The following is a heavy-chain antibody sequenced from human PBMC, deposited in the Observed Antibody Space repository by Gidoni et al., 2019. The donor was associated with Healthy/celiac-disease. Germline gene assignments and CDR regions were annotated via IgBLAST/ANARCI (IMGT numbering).Heavy chain of an antibody. D-gene: IGHD2-15*01. CDR2: IKQDGSEK. CDR3: ARVWGSGRWVVDY. J-gene: IGHJ4*02. CDR1: GFTFSSYW. Sequence: EVQLVESGGGLVQPGGSLRLSCAASGFTFSSYWMSWVRQAPGKGLEWVANIKQDGSEKYYVDSVKGRFTISRDNAKNSLYLQMNSLRAEDTAVYYCARVWGSGRWVVDYWGQGTLVTVSS. V-gene: IGHV3-7*01.